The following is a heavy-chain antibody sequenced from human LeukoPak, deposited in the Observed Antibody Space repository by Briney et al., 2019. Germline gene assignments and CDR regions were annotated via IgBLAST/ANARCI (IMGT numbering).Heavy chain of an antibody. CDR1: GFTLSSYG. V-gene: IGHV3-33*01. D-gene: IGHD4-17*01. CDR2: IWYDGSNK. Sequence: GSLRLSCAASGFTLSSYGMHWVRQAPGKGLEWGAVIWYDGSNKYYADSVKGRFTISRDNSKNTLYLQMNSLRAEDTAVYYCAREDGDYSYYGMDVWGQGTTVTVTS. J-gene: IGHJ6*02. CDR3: AREDGDYSYYGMDV.